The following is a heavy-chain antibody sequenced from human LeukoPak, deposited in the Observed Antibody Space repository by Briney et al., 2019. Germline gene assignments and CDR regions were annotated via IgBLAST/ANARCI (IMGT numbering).Heavy chain of an antibody. Sequence: GGSLRLSCVASGVTFNNYAMSCVRQAPGEGLGWVSVIYSGGSTYYAESAKGRFTISRANSKNTVYLQMNSLRVEDTAVYDCARRWIQDHYDAFDIWGQGTMVTVSS. D-gene: IGHD5-18*01. CDR3: ARRWIQDHYDAFDI. J-gene: IGHJ3*02. CDR1: GVTFNNYA. V-gene: IGHV3-53*01. CDR2: IYSGGST.